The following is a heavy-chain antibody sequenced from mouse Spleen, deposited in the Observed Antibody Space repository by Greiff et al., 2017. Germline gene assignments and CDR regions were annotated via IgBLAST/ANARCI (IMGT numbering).Heavy chain of an antibody. D-gene: IGHD2-4*01. V-gene: IGHV1-42*01. CDR3: ANYDYDGFAY. Sequence: EVKLMESGPELVKPGASVKISCKASGYSFTGYYMNWVKQSPEKSLEWIGEINPSTGGTTYNQKFKAKATLTVDKSSSTAYMQLKSLTSEDSAVYYCANYDYDGFAYWGQGTLVTVSA. CDR1: GYSFTGYY. CDR2: INPSTGGT. J-gene: IGHJ3*01.